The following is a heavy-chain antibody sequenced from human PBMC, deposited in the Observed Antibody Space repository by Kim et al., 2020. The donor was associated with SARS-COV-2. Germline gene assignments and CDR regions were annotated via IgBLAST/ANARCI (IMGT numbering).Heavy chain of an antibody. V-gene: IGHV1-18*01. CDR3: APYYDSNSYRGTGD. CDR1: GYSFSNYG. J-gene: IGHJ4*01. D-gene: IGHD3-22*01. Sequence: ASVKVSCKASGYSFSNYGLVWARQAPGQGLEWMGWISSNSGHTKYAQNVQGRVTLNTDTSTNTGYMELSSLRSDDTGVYYCAPYYDSNSYRGTGDWVQGT. CDR2: ISSNSGHT.